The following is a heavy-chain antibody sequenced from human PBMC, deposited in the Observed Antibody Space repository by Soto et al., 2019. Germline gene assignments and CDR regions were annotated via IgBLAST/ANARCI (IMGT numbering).Heavy chain of an antibody. CDR2: ISYSGST. CDR3: ARADPDASVGY. Sequence: SETLSLTCTVSGGSMSSYYWTWLRQSPGRGLEWIGYISYSGSTYYNPSLKSRVTISADTSKNQFSLRMNSMIAAGTAVYYCARADPDASVGYWGQGTLVT. J-gene: IGHJ4*02. V-gene: IGHV4-59*01. CDR1: GGSMSSYY. D-gene: IGHD2-15*01.